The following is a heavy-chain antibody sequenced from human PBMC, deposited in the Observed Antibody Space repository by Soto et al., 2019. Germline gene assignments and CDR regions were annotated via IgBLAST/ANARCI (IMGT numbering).Heavy chain of an antibody. J-gene: IGHJ4*02. D-gene: IGHD3-9*01. CDR2: IYSSGET. CDR1: RDSISGLY. V-gene: IGHV4-4*07. Sequence: SETLSLTCTVSRDSISGLYWAWVRQPAGKGLEWIGRIYSSGETNYNPSLTGRVIMSLDTSKNQFSLQLTSVTAADTSVYYCARASQCKSYFGCFAWLDYLGQGTLVTVSS. CDR3: ARASQCKSYFGCFAWLDY.